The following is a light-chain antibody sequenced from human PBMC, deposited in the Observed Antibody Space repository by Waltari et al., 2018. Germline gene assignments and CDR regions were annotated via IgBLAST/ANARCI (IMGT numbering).Light chain of an antibody. CDR2: EAS. V-gene: IGKV1-5*03. CDR3: QQYKTYPWT. J-gene: IGKJ1*01. Sequence: DIQMTPSPSTLSPSVGDSVTITCRASQSIAIWLAWYQQKPGKAPNLLIYEASNLGSGVPSRFSGSGSGTQFTLTISSLQPDDFATYYCQQYKTYPWTFGQGTKVEIK. CDR1: QSIAIW.